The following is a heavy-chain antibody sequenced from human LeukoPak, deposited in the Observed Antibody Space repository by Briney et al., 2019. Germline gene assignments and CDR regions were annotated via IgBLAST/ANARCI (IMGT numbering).Heavy chain of an antibody. Sequence: GGSPRLSCEASGFTFSAYAMTWVRQAPGKGLEWVSSIGSDNNSHYSESVKGRFAISRDNSKSMLFLQLNSLRAEDTALYYCARDLHYYVGMGVWGQGTTFTASS. CDR3: ARDLHYYVGMGV. CDR1: GFTFSAYA. CDR2: IGSDNNS. J-gene: IGHJ6*02. V-gene: IGHV3-23*01. D-gene: IGHD3-10*02.